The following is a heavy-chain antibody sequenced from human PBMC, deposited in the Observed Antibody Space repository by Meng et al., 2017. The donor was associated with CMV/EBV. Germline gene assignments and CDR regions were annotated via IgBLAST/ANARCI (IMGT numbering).Heavy chain of an antibody. D-gene: IGHD6-19*01. J-gene: IGHJ4*02. Sequence: GESLKISCAASGFTVSSNYMSWVRQAPGKGLEWVSVIYSGGSTYYADSVKGRFTISRDNSKNTLYLQMNSLRAEDTAVYYCARAQGKGYSGGWLYFDYWGQGTLVTVSS. V-gene: IGHV3-53*01. CDR1: GFTVSSNY. CDR2: IYSGGST. CDR3: ARAQGKGYSGGWLYFDY.